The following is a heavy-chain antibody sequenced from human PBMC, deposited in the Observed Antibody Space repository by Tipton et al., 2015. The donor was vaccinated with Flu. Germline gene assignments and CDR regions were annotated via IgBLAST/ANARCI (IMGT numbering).Heavy chain of an antibody. J-gene: IGHJ4*02. CDR1: GGSISSGSYY. Sequence: TLSLTCTVSGGSISSGSYYWSWIRQPAGKGLEWIGRIYTGGSTNYNPSLKSRVTISVDTSKNQFSLKLSSVTAADTAVYYCARGRAVAGFRGFDYWGQGTLVTVSS. CDR2: IYTGGST. CDR3: ARGRAVAGFRGFDY. V-gene: IGHV4-61*02. D-gene: IGHD6-19*01.